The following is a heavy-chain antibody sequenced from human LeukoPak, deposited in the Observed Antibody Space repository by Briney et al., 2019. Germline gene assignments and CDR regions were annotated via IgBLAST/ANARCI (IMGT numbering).Heavy chain of an antibody. J-gene: IGHJ4*02. CDR2: IYYSGST. Sequence: SETLSLTCTVSGGSISSFYWSWIRQPPGKGLEWIGYIYYSGSTNYNPSLKSRVTTSVDTSKSQFSLKLSSVTAGDTAVYYCARGYGRDGYRTLDYWGQGTLVTVSS. CDR1: GGSISSFY. V-gene: IGHV4-59*01. CDR3: ARGYGRDGYRTLDY. D-gene: IGHD5-24*01.